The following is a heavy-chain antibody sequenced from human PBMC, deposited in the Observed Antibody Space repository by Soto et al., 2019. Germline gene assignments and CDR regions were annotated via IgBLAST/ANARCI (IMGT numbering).Heavy chain of an antibody. CDR2: ISHDGSNK. CDR1: GFTFTNYG. J-gene: IGHJ6*03. Sequence: GGSLRLSCAASGFTFTNYGMHWVRQAPGKGLEWVAFISHDGSNKYYVDSVKGRFTISRDNSKNTLYLQMNSLRAEDTAVFYCAKDVNTYYFYSYMDVWGEGTTVTVSS. V-gene: IGHV3-30*18. CDR3: AKDVNTYYFYSYMDV.